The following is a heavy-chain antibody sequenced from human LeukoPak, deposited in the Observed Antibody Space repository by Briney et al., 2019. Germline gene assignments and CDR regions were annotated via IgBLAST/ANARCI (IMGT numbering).Heavy chain of an antibody. J-gene: IGHJ4*01. CDR2: IYTTGIT. CDR1: GGSLSNFY. CDR3: ARDLGSYDY. Sequence: SDTLSLTCTVSGGSLSNFYWSWLRQAAGKRLEWIGLIYTTGITDYNPSLKSRVTMSIDTSKNQFSLRLSSVTAADTAVYYCARDLGSYDYWGPGTLVAVSS. D-gene: IGHD1-26*01. V-gene: IGHV4-4*07.